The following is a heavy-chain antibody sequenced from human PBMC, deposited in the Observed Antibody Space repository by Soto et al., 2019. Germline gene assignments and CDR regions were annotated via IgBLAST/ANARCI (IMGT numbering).Heavy chain of an antibody. V-gene: IGHV4-59*01. Sequence: SETLSLTCTVSGGSISSYYWSWIRQPPGKGLEWIGYIYYSGSTNYNPSLKSRVTISVDTSKNQFSLKLSSVTAADTAVYYCARGYYDFWSGYFDYWGQGTLVTVSS. CDR2: IYYSGST. CDR1: GGSISSYY. J-gene: IGHJ4*02. D-gene: IGHD3-3*01. CDR3: ARGYYDFWSGYFDY.